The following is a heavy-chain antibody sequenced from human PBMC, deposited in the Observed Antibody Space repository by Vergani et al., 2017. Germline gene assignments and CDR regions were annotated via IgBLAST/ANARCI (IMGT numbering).Heavy chain of an antibody. CDR3: AKDEDIGYHFDY. J-gene: IGHJ4*02. CDR1: GFTFSSYG. Sequence: QVQLVESGGGVVQPGRSLRLSCAASGFTFSSYGMHWVRQAPGKGLEGVAVISYDGSNKYYADSVKGRFTISRDNSKNTLYLQMNSRRAEDTAVYYCAKDEDIGYHFDYWGQGTLVTVSS. CDR2: ISYDGSNK. V-gene: IGHV3-30*18. D-gene: IGHD2-15*01.